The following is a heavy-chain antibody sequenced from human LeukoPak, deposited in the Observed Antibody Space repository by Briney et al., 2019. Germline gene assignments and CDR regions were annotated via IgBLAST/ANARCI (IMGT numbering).Heavy chain of an antibody. CDR3: VGDRGDY. J-gene: IGHJ4*02. Sequence: GGSLRLSCAASGFTFASHWMNWVRQAPGRGLEWVANIKLGGSGIYYVDSVKGRFTISRDDAKNSLYLQMESLRDEDTAIYYCVGDRGDYWGQGTLVTVSS. V-gene: IGHV3-7*01. CDR2: IKLGGSGI. CDR1: GFTFASHW.